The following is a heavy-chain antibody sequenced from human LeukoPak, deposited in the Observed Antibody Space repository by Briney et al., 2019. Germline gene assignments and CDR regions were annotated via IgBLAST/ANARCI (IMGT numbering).Heavy chain of an antibody. J-gene: IGHJ5*02. V-gene: IGHV4-39*01. Sequence: SETLSLTCTVSGGSISSSSYYWGWIRQPPGKGLEWIGSIYYSGSTYYNPSLKSRVTISVDTSKNQFSLKLSSVTAADTAVYYCARQSRRNYYGSSGYNWFDPWGQGTLVTVSS. CDR2: IYYSGST. D-gene: IGHD3-22*01. CDR3: ARQSRRNYYGSSGYNWFDP. CDR1: GGSISSSSYY.